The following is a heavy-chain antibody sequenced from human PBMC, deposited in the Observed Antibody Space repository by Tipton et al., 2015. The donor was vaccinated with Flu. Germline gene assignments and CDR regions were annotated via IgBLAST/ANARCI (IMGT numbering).Heavy chain of an antibody. V-gene: IGHV4-4*07. CDR3: ARAGDEKESACDI. CDR1: GGSISSYY. Sequence: TLSLTCTVSGGSISSYYWSWIRQPAGKGLEWIGRIYTSGSTNYNPSLKSRVTMSVDTSKNQFSLKLSAVTAADTAVYYCARAGDEKESACDIWGQGTMVTVSS. CDR2: IYTSGST. J-gene: IGHJ3*02. D-gene: IGHD4-17*01.